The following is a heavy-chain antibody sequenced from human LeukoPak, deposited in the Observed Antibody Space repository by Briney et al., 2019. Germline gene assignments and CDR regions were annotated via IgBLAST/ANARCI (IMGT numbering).Heavy chain of an antibody. Sequence: PGGSLRLSCAASGFTFSSYWMHWVRQAPGKGLVWVSRINSDGSSTSYADSVKGRFTISRDNAKNTLYLQMNSLRAEDTAVYYCARGPLRHIVVITYLNYWGQGTLVTVSS. CDR3: ARGPLRHIVVITYLNY. CDR2: INSDGSST. J-gene: IGHJ4*02. D-gene: IGHD3-22*01. CDR1: GFTFSSYW. V-gene: IGHV3-74*01.